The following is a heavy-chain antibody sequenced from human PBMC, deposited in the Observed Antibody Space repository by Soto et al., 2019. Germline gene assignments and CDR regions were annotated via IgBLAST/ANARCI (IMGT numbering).Heavy chain of an antibody. CDR2: IYPDDSDI. J-gene: IGHJ4*01. Sequence: PGESLRISCKGSGYRFTNYWIGWVRQMPGKGLEWMGIIYPDDSDIRYSPSFQGQVTISADKSISTAYLQWSSLKASDTAMYYCASWAEGVTTPHFDYWGQGTLVTVSS. D-gene: IGHD4-17*01. V-gene: IGHV5-51*01. CDR3: ASWAEGVTTPHFDY. CDR1: GYRFTNYW.